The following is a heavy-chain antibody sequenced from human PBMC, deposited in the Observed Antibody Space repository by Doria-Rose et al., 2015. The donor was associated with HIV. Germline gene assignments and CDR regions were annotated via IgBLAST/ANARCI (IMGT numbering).Heavy chain of an antibody. CDR3: ARIKSSRWYHKYYFDF. CDR2: ILSDDEK. Sequence: SGPVLVRPTETLTLTCTVSGVSLSSPGMGVSWIRQPPGQALEWLGNILSDDEKSYKTSLKSRLTISSGTSKSQVVLTMTDMDPVDTATYYCARIKSSRWYHKYYFDFWGQGTLVIVSA. CDR1: GVSLSSPGMG. J-gene: IGHJ4*02. D-gene: IGHD6-13*01. V-gene: IGHV2-26*01.